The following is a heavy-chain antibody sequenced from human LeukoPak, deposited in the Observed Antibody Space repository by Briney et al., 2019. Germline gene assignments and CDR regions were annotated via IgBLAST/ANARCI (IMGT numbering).Heavy chain of an antibody. J-gene: IGHJ4*02. Sequence: GGSLRLSCAASGFTFSSYAMSWVRQAPGKGLEWVSDISGSADSTYYADSVKGRFTISRDNSKNTLYLQMNSLRAEDTAVYYCAKDHDNYYASSGYTPFDYWGQGTLVTVSS. V-gene: IGHV3-23*01. CDR2: ISGSADST. CDR1: GFTFSSYA. D-gene: IGHD3-22*01. CDR3: AKDHDNYYASSGYTPFDY.